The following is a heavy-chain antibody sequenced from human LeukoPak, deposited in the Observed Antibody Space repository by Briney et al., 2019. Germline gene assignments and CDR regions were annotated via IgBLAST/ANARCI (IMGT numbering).Heavy chain of an antibody. J-gene: IGHJ4*02. CDR1: GGSFSGYY. CDR3: VRKTWFEEYSYGNFDR. CDR2: INHSGST. D-gene: IGHD5-18*01. V-gene: IGHV4-34*01. Sequence: SETLSLTCAVYGGSFSGYYWSWIRQPPGKGLEWIGEINHSGSTNYNPSLKSRVTISVDTSKNQFSLKLRSVTAADTAVYYCVRKTWFEEYSYGNFDRWGQGTLVTVSS.